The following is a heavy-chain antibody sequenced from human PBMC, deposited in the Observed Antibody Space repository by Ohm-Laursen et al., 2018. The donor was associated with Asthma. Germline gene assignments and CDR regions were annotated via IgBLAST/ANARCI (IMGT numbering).Heavy chain of an antibody. CDR3: ARGNLEGLL. J-gene: IGHJ4*02. D-gene: IGHD3-10*01. V-gene: IGHV3-30-3*01. Sequence: SLRLSCTASGFTLRSYAMHWVRQAPGKGLEWVAVGGSYYDGGLKYYADSVNGRFTVSRDDSKNTLYLQMNSLTVADTAVYYCARGNLEGLLWGQGTLVTVSS. CDR2: SYYDGGLK. CDR1: GFTLRSYA.